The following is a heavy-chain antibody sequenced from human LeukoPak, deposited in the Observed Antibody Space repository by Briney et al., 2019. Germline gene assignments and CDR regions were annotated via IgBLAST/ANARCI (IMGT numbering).Heavy chain of an antibody. D-gene: IGHD6-13*01. CDR2: IYTSGST. V-gene: IGHV4-4*09. J-gene: IGHJ5*02. CDR3: ARDPAHFSIIAAAWLGENWFDP. CDR1: GGSISSYY. Sequence: SETLSLTCTVSGGSISSYYWSWIRQPPGKGLEWIGYIYTSGSTNYNPSLKSRVTMSVDTSKNQFSLKLSSVTAADTAVYYCARDPAHFSIIAAAWLGENWFDPWGQGTLVTVSS.